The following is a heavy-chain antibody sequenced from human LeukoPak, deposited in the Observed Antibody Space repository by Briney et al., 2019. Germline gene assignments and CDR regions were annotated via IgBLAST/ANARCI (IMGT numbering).Heavy chain of an antibody. CDR3: AKELGSAFYYFDS. D-gene: IGHD1-26*01. Sequence: GGSLRLSCAASGFTFSSYAMSWVRQAPGKGLEWVSAITGSGGTTYYADSVKGRFTISRDNSKNTLYLQMNSLRAEDTAVYYCAKELGSAFYYFDSWGQGTLVTVSS. J-gene: IGHJ4*02. CDR2: ITGSGGTT. CDR1: GFTFSSYA. V-gene: IGHV3-23*01.